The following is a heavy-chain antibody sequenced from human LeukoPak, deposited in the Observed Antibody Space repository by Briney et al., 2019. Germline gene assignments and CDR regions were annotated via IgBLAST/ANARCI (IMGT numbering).Heavy chain of an antibody. Sequence: ASVKVSCKASGGTFSSYAISWVRQAPGQGLEWMGGIIPIFGTANYAQKFQGRVTITADESTSTAYMELRSLRSDDTAVYYCASGATYCSSSSCSLRDYFDYWGQGTLVTVSS. V-gene: IGHV1-69*13. CDR1: GGTFSSYA. CDR3: ASGATYCSSSSCSLRDYFDY. D-gene: IGHD2-15*01. J-gene: IGHJ4*02. CDR2: IIPIFGTA.